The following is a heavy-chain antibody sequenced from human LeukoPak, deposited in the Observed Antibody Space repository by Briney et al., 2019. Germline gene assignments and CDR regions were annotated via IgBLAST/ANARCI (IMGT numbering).Heavy chain of an antibody. Sequence: SETLSLTCTVSGGSISSSSYYWGWIRQPPGKGLEWIGYIYYSGSTNYNPSLKSRVTISVDTSKNQFSLKLSSVTAADTAVYYCARAATTRYYYYYYYMDVWGKGTTVTVSS. CDR3: ARAATTRYYYYYYYMDV. J-gene: IGHJ6*03. V-gene: IGHV4-61*05. CDR2: IYYSGST. D-gene: IGHD4-17*01. CDR1: GGSISSSSYY.